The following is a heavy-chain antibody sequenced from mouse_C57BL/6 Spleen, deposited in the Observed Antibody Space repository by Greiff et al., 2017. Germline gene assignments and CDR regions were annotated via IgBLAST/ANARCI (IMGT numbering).Heavy chain of an antibody. D-gene: IGHD2-1*01. V-gene: IGHV1-82*01. CDR2: IYPGDGDT. CDR1: GYAFSSSW. J-gene: IGHJ2*01. Sequence: QVQLQQSGPELVKPGASVKISCKASGYAFSSSWMNWVKQRPGKGLEWIGRIYPGDGDTNYNGKFKGKATLTADKSSSTAYMQLSSLTSEDSAVYFCARGRNYVDFDYWGQGTTLTVSS. CDR3: ARGRNYVDFDY.